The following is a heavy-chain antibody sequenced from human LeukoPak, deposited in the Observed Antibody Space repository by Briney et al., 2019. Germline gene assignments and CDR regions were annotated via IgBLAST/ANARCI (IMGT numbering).Heavy chain of an antibody. V-gene: IGHV4-59*01. J-gene: IGHJ4*02. CDR1: GGSISSYY. D-gene: IGHD6-19*01. CDR2: IYYSGST. CDR3: ARLRPGIAVATFDY. Sequence: PSETLSLTCTVSGGSISSYYWSWIRQPPGKGLEWIGYIYYSGSTNYNPSLKSRVTISVDTSKNQFSLKLSSVTAADTAVYYCARLRPGIAVATFDYWGQGTLDTVSS.